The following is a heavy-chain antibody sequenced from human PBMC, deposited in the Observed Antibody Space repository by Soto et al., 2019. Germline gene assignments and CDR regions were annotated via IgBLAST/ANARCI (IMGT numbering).Heavy chain of an antibody. CDR3: ARKYCSGGSCYSGYYYGMDV. V-gene: IGHV4-39*01. CDR2: IYYSGST. Sequence: QLQLQESGPGLVKPSETLSLTCTVSGGSISSSNYFWGWSRQPPGKGLEWIGSIYYSGSTYYNPSLKSRVTISVDTSKNQFSLKLSSVTAADTAVYYCARKYCSGGSCYSGYYYGMDVWGQGTTVTVSS. CDR1: GGSISSSNYF. J-gene: IGHJ6*02. D-gene: IGHD2-15*01.